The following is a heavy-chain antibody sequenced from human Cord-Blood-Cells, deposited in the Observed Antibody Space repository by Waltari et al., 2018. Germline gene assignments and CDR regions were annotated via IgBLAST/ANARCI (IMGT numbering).Heavy chain of an antibody. V-gene: IGHV3-21*01. CDR3: ARDRDSSSWFDY. CDR1: GFTFSSYN. D-gene: IGHD6-13*01. J-gene: IGHJ4*02. CDR2: ISSRSSYI. Sequence: EVQLVESGGGLVKPGGSLRLSCAASGFTFSSYNMNWVRQAPGKGLEWVSSISSRSSYIYYADSVKGRFTISRDNAKNSLYLQMNSLRAEDTAVYYCARDRDSSSWFDYWGQGTLVTVSS.